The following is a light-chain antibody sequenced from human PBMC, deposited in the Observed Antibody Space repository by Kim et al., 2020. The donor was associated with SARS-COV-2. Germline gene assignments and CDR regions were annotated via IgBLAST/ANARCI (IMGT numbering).Light chain of an antibody. CDR2: GAA. Sequence: GEEAAPSCSATRPVTDNLAWCHQKPGQPPTLLLYGAATSAAGSPARFSGSGSATEFTLTISSLQSEDYAVYYCQQYNNWPPLTFGGGTKVDIK. CDR3: QQYNNWPPLT. J-gene: IGKJ4*01. V-gene: IGKV3-15*01. CDR1: RPVTDN.